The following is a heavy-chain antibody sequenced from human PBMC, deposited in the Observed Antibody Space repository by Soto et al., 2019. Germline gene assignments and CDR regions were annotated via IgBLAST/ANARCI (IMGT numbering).Heavy chain of an antibody. CDR3: ATGSCRSDNCTFTH. V-gene: IGHV3-48*02. D-gene: IGHD2-2*03. CDR2: ISGTSETI. CDR1: GFNFHTYT. Sequence: DVQLVASGGGLVKHGGALRLSCAASGFNFHTYTMTWVRQAPGTGLEWVSYISGTSETIFYADSVKGRFTISRDNAKNSLYLQLNSLRDEETAVYYCATGSCRSDNCTFTHWGQGTLVTVSS. J-gene: IGHJ4*02.